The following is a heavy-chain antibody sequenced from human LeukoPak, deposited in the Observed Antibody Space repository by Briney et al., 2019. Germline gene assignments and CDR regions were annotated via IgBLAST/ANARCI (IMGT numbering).Heavy chain of an antibody. CDR2: IYDDGTT. Sequence: GGSLRLSCAASGFTVISNYIIWVRQAPGKGLEWVSVIYDDGTTYYADSVKGRFTVSKDNSKNILFLQMNSLRAEDTAVYYCARRESNGYYLSWGQGTLVTVSS. J-gene: IGHJ5*02. CDR3: ARRESNGYYLS. D-gene: IGHD3-22*01. V-gene: IGHV3-53*01. CDR1: GFTVISNY.